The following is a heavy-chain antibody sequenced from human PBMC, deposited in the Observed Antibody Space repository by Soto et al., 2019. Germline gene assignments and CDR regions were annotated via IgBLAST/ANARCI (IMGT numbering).Heavy chain of an antibody. V-gene: IGHV1-46*01. CDR3: ARGASYCSRTRCHADAFDI. J-gene: IGHJ3*02. CDR1: GYTFTSYY. Sequence: ASVKVSCKASGYTFTSYYMHWVRQAPGQGLEWMGIINPSGGSTSYAQKFQGRVTMTRDTSTSTVYMELSSLRSEDTAVYYCARGASYCSRTRCHADAFDIWGQGTMVTVSS. D-gene: IGHD2-2*01. CDR2: INPSGGST.